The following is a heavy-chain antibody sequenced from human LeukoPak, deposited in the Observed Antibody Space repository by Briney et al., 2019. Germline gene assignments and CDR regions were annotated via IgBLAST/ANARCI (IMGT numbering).Heavy chain of an antibody. D-gene: IGHD6-19*01. Sequence: GGSLRLSCAASGFTFSDYYMDWVRQAPGKGLEWVSSISSSGSDIYYADSLKGGFTISRDNAKKSLYLKMNSLPAEDTAVYYCARAVAVANWFDPWGQGTLVTVSS. CDR2: ISSSGSDI. CDR1: GFTFSDYY. CDR3: ARAVAVANWFDP. J-gene: IGHJ5*02. V-gene: IGHV3-21*01.